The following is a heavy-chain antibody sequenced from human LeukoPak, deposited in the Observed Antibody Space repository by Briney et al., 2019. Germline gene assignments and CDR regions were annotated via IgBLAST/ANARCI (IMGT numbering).Heavy chain of an antibody. CDR2: IYYSGRT. V-gene: IGHV4-59*01. Sequence: SETLSLTCTVFGDSLSGYYWSWIRQPPGKELEWIGYIYYSGRTNYNPSLKSRVTISLDTPKKQFSLKLTSVTPAGTAVYYCARAPAYYGDYYFYGLDVWGQGTTVTVSS. CDR1: GDSLSGYY. CDR3: ARAPAYYGDYYFYGLDV. D-gene: IGHD3-3*01. J-gene: IGHJ6*02.